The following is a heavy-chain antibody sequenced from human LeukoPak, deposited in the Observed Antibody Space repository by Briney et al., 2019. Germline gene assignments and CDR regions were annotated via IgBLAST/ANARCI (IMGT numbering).Heavy chain of an antibody. Sequence: GGSLRLSCTTSGFTFIDYTMHWVRQAPGEGPEWVALASSDGSDKQYAASVKGRYTISRDDSKNTLYLEMNTLKDEDTAVYYCARAHSASWYAAYWGHGTRVTVSS. CDR2: ASSDGSDK. J-gene: IGHJ4*03. V-gene: IGHV3-30*04. D-gene: IGHD6-13*01. CDR1: GFTFIDYT. CDR3: ARAHSASWYAAY.